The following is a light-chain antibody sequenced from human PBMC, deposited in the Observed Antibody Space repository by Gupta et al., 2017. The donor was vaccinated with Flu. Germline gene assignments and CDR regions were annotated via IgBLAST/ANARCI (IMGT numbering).Light chain of an antibody. CDR1: QSVSSY. CDR2: DAS. V-gene: IGKV3-11*01. J-gene: IGKJ2*01. CDR3: QQRSNWPSYT. Sequence: APLSLSPGERATLSCRASQSVSSYLAWYQQKPGQAPRLLIYDASNRATGIPARFSGSGSGTDFTLTISSLEPEDFAVYYCQQRSNWPSYTFGQGTKLEIK.